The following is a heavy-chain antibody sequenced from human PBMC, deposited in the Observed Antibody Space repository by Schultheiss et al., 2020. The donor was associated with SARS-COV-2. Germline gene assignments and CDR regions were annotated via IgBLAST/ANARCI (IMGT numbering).Heavy chain of an antibody. CDR3: ARDYSSGYLYYYYGMDV. CDR1: GFTFSSYA. D-gene: IGHD6-19*01. CDR2: ISGSGGST. V-gene: IGHV3-23*01. J-gene: IGHJ6*02. Sequence: GGSLRLSCAASGFTFSSYAMSWVRQAPGKGLEWVSAISGSGGSTYYADSVKGRFTISRDNSKNTLYLQMNSLRAEDTAVYYCARDYSSGYLYYYYGMDVWGQGTTVTVSS.